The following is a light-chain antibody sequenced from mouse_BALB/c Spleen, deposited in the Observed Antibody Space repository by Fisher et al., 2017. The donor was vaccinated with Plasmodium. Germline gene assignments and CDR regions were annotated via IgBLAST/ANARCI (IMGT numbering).Light chain of an antibody. CDR1: QSLLDGDGRTF. J-gene: IGKJ5*01. Sequence: DIVMTQTPLNLSVTIGQAASISCKSSQSLLDGDGRTFLSWLLQRPGQSPKRLIYLVSKLDSGVPDRFTGSGSGTDFTLKISRVEADDLGVYFCSQSTHLPLTFGAGTRLELK. V-gene: IGKV1-135*01. CDR3: SQSTHLPLT. CDR2: LVS.